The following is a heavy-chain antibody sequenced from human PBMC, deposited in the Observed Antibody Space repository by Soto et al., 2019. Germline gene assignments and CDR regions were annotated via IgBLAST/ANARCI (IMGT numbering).Heavy chain of an antibody. V-gene: IGHV3-30*14. CDR1: GFTFSSYA. J-gene: IGHJ1*01. CDR2: ISYDGSNK. D-gene: IGHD6-19*01. Sequence: GGSLRLSCAASGFTFSSYAMHWVRQAPGKGLEWVAVISYDGSNKYYADSVKGRFTISRDNSKNTLYLQMNSLRAEDTAVYYCARDRIAVAGNPEYFQHWGQGTLVTVS. CDR3: ARDRIAVAGNPEYFQH.